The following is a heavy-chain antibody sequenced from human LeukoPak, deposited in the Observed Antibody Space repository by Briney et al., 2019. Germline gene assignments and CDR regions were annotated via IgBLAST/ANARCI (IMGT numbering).Heavy chain of an antibody. J-gene: IGHJ6*02. V-gene: IGHV1-69*04. CDR1: GGTFSSYA. CDR2: IIPILGIA. D-gene: IGHD2-2*01. CDR3: ARYCSSTSCYDYYYYGMDV. Sequence: GASVKVSCKASGGTFSSYAISWVRQAPGQGLEWMGRIIPILGIANYAQKFQGRVTITADKSTGTAYMELSSLRSEDTAVYYCARYCSSTSCYDYYYYGMDVWGQGTTVTVSS.